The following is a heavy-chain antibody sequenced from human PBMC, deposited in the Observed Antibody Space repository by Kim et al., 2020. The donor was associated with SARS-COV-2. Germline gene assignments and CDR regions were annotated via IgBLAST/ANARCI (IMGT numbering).Heavy chain of an antibody. J-gene: IGHJ4*02. CDR3: ATHRHAQSPRFDY. CDR1: GFSFSSYA. V-gene: IGHV3-23*01. Sequence: GGSLRLSCAASGFSFSSYAMNWVRQAPGKGLEWVSVISASVGTTYYADSVKGRFTISRDNSKNKLYLQMNSLRAEDTAVYYCATHRHAQSPRFDYWGQGTLVTVSS. CDR2: ISASVGTT.